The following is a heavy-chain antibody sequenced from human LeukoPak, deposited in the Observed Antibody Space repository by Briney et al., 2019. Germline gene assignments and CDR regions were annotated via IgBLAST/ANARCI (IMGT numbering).Heavy chain of an antibody. J-gene: IGHJ4*02. V-gene: IGHV4-4*07. CDR1: GGSISSYY. CDR2: IYTSGST. Sequence: PSETLSLTCTVSGGSISSYYWSWIRQPAGKGLEWIGRIYTSGSTNYNPSLKSRVTISVDTSKNQFSLKLSSVTAADTAVYYCAREADTGGYDLYDYWGQGTLVTVSS. CDR3: AREADTGGYDLYDY. D-gene: IGHD5-12*01.